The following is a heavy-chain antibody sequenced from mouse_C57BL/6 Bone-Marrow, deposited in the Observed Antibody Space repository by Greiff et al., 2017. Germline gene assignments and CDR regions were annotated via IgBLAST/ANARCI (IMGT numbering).Heavy chain of an antibody. CDR3: ARGDYYGSIWYFDV. J-gene: IGHJ1*03. CDR2: IDPSDSYT. D-gene: IGHD1-1*01. V-gene: IGHV1-50*01. CDR1: GYTFTSYW. Sequence: VQLQQPGAELVKPGASVKLSCKASGYTFTSYWMQWVKQRPGQGLEWIGEIDPSDSYTNYNQKFKGKATLTVDTSSSTAYMQLSSLTSEDSAVYYCARGDYYGSIWYFDVWGTGTTVTVSS.